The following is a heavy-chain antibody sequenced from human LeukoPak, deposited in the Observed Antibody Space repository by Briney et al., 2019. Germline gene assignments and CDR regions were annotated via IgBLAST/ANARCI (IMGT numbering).Heavy chain of an antibody. CDR2: IYPGDSDT. Sequence: GESLKISCRASGYSITTYWIGWVRQMPGKGLEWMGIIYPGDSDTRYSPSFQGQVTISADKSISTAYLQWSSLKASDTAMYYCARQRSTAYYDAFDIWGQGTMVTVSS. V-gene: IGHV5-51*01. CDR3: ARQRSTAYYDAFDI. J-gene: IGHJ3*02. D-gene: IGHD3-10*01. CDR1: GYSITTYW.